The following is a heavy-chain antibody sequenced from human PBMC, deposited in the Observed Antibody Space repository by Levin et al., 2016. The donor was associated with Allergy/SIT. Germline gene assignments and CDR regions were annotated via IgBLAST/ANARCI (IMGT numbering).Heavy chain of an antibody. CDR2: IIPIFGTA. V-gene: IGHV1-69*13. D-gene: IGHD2-15*01. Sequence: SVKVSCKASGGTFSSYAISWVRQAPGQGLEWMGGIIPIFGTANYAQKFQGRVTITADESTSTAYMELSSLRSEDTAVYYCARDQGVPAAELVDYGEGNYCSGGSCYGESGYWGQGTLVTVSS. CDR1: GGTFSSYA. J-gene: IGHJ4*02. CDR3: ARDQGVPAAELVDYGEGNYCSGGSCYGESGY.